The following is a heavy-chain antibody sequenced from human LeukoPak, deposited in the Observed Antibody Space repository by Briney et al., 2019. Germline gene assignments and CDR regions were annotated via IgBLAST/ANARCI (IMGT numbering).Heavy chain of an antibody. V-gene: IGHV1-69*05. Sequence: ASVKVSCKASGGTFSSYAISWVRQAPGQGLEWMGGIIPIFGTANYAQKFQGRVTITTDESTSTAYMEPSSLRSEDTAVYYCASSIAAAGYYYYYYMDVWGKGTTVTVSS. CDR3: ASSIAAAGYYYYYYMDV. CDR1: GGTFSSYA. CDR2: IIPIFGTA. J-gene: IGHJ6*03. D-gene: IGHD6-13*01.